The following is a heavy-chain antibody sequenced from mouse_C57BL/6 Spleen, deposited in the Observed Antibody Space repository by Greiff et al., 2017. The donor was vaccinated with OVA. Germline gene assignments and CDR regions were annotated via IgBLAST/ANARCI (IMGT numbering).Heavy chain of an antibody. Sequence: VQLQQSGAELVRPGASVKLSCTASGFNIKDDYMHWVKQRPEQGLEWIGWIDPENGDTAYASKFQGKATITADTSSNTTYLQLSSLTSEDTAVYYCTLTGTGYYAMDYWGQGTSVTVSS. D-gene: IGHD4-1*01. J-gene: IGHJ4*01. V-gene: IGHV14-4*01. CDR1: GFNIKDDY. CDR3: TLTGTGYYAMDY. CDR2: IDPENGDT.